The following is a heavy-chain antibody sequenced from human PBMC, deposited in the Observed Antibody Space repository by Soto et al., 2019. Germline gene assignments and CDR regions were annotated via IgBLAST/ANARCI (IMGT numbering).Heavy chain of an antibody. J-gene: IGHJ5*02. CDR2: ISSGSAYI. D-gene: IGHD3-3*01. CDR1: GLSFSRNS. CDR3: AKDAFWSGYYLGNWFDP. V-gene: IGHV3-21*04. Sequence: PGGSLRLSCVVSGLSFSRNSMRWVRQAPGKGLEWVSSISSGSAYIFYADSVKGRFTISRDNAKNSLYLQMNSLRAEDTAVYYCAKDAFWSGYYLGNWFDPWGQGTLVTVSS.